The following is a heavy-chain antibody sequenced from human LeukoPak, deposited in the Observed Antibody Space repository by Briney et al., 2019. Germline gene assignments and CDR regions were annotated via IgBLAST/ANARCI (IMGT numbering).Heavy chain of an antibody. CDR1: GDSISGYY. J-gene: IGHJ4*02. CDR2: IYYNGNT. V-gene: IGHV4-59*01. CDR3: ARGLPGSSWHLGY. D-gene: IGHD6-13*01. Sequence: PSETLSLTCTVSGDSISGYYWNWIRQPPGRGLEWIGYIYYNGNTAYNPSLKSRVTIPVDMSKNQFSLKLSSMTAADTAVYYCARGLPGSSWHLGYWGQGTLVTVSS.